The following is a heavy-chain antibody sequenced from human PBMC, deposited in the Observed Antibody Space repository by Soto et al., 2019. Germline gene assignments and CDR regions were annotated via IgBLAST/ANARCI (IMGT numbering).Heavy chain of an antibody. D-gene: IGHD6-13*01. CDR2: VIPILGTA. Sequence: QVQLVQSGAEVKKPGSSVKVSCKASGGTFSSYAISWVRQAPGQGLEWMGGVIPILGTANYAQKFQGRVTMTADESTSTAYMELSSLRAEDTAVYYSAGDPLIAAAASSRYYYGMDVWGQGTTVTVSS. CDR1: GGTFSSYA. V-gene: IGHV1-69*01. CDR3: AGDPLIAAAASSRYYYGMDV. J-gene: IGHJ6*02.